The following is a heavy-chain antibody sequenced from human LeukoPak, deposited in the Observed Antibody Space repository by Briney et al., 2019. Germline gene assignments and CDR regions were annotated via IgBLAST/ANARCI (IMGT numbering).Heavy chain of an antibody. CDR2: IYSGGST. J-gene: IGHJ4*02. V-gene: IGHV3-66*01. CDR1: GFTVSSNY. D-gene: IGHD6-19*01. Sequence: GGSLRLSRAASGFTVSSNYMSWVRQAPGKGLEWVSVIYSGGSTYYADSVKGRFTISRDNSKNTLYLQMNSLRAEDTAVYYCARVLAGKVFDYWGQGTLVTVSS. CDR3: ARVLAGKVFDY.